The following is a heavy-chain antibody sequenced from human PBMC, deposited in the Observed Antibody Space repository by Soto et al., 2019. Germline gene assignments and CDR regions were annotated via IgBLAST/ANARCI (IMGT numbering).Heavy chain of an antibody. Sequence: QLQLQESGPGLVKPSETLSLTCTVSGGSISSSSYYWGWIRQPPGKGLEWIGSIYYSGSTYCNPSLKSRVTISVDTSKNQFSLKLSSVTAADTAVYYCARLLRSQVRGKKGTFDYWGQGTLVTVSS. V-gene: IGHV4-39*01. CDR3: ARLLRSQVRGKKGTFDY. D-gene: IGHD3-10*01. J-gene: IGHJ4*02. CDR1: GGSISSSSYY. CDR2: IYYSGST.